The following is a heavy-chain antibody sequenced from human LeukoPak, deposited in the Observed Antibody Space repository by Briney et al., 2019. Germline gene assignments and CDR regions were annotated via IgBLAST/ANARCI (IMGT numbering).Heavy chain of an antibody. CDR2: IYTSGST. V-gene: IGHV4-4*07. CDR1: GGSISSYY. Sequence: TSETLSLTCTVSGGSISSYYWSWIRQPAGKGLEWIGRIYTSGSTNYNPSLKSRVTMSVDTSKNQFSLKLSSVTAADTAVYYCARGQGPQYGDYYYYYMDVWGKGTTVTISS. J-gene: IGHJ6*03. CDR3: ARGQGPQYGDYYYYYMDV. D-gene: IGHD4-17*01.